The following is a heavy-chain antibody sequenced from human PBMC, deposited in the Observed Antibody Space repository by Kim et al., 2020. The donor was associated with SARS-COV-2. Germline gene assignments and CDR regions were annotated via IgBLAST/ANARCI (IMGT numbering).Heavy chain of an antibody. Sequence: GGSLRLSCAASGFSFSSAAMHWVRQASGKGLELVGRIRSKASSYATTYAASVNGRFTISRDDTKNAAYLQMNSLKTADAAAYDSARVSGTRLAVWDAYD. CDR1: GFSFSSAA. CDR3: ARVSGTRLAVWDAYD. CDR2: IRSKASSYAT. D-gene: IGHD3-16*01. V-gene: IGHV3-73*01. J-gene: IGHJ3*02.